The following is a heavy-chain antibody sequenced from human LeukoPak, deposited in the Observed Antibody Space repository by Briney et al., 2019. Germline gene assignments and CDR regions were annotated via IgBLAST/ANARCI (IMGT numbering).Heavy chain of an antibody. Sequence: GASVKVSCKASGGTFSSYAISWVRQAPGQGLEWMGGIIPIFGTANHAQKFQGRVTITADESTSTAYMELSSLRSEDTAVYYCARTAKPYYYYYGMDVWGQGTTVTVSS. CDR2: IIPIFGTA. CDR1: GGTFSSYA. V-gene: IGHV1-69*13. CDR3: ARTAKPYYYYYGMDV. J-gene: IGHJ6*02.